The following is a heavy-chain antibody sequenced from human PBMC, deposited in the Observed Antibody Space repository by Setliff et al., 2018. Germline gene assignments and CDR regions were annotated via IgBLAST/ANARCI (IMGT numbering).Heavy chain of an antibody. CDR2: IGHTGSA. CDR3: AREQWLDPPGYYYMDV. J-gene: IGHJ6*03. D-gene: IGHD6-19*01. V-gene: IGHV4-38-2*02. Sequence: SETLSLTCTVSGYSISSGYIWGWSRQPPGKGLQWVGNIGHTGSANYNPSLKSRVTMSIDTSKNQFSLKLNSVTAADMAVYYCAREQWLDPPGYYYMDVWAKGTTVTVSS. CDR1: GYSISSGYI.